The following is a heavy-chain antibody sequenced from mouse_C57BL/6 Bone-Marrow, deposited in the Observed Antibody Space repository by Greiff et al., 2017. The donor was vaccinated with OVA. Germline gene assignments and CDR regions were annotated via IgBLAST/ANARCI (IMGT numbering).Heavy chain of an antibody. Sequence: ESGTVLARPGASVKMSCKTSGYTFTSYWMHWVKQRPGQGLEWIGYINPSSGYTKYNQKFKDKATLTADKSSSTAYMQLSSLTYEDSAVYYCASYGYDGAWFAYWGQGTLVTVSA. V-gene: IGHV1-7*01. J-gene: IGHJ3*01. CDR1: GYTFTSYW. CDR2: INPSSGYT. D-gene: IGHD2-2*01. CDR3: ASYGYDGAWFAY.